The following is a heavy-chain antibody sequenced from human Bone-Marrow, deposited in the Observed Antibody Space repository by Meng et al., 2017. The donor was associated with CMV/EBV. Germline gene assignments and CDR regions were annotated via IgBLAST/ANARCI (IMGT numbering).Heavy chain of an antibody. CDR2: INHSGST. CDR1: GGSFSGYY. CDR3: ARGYCSSTSCHPYYFDY. Sequence: SETLSLTCAVYGGSFSGYYWSWIRQPPGKGLEWIGEINHSGSTNYNPSLKSRVTISVDTSKNQFSLKLSSVTAADTAVYYCARGYCSSTSCHPYYFDYWGQGTLVTVSS. J-gene: IGHJ4*02. D-gene: IGHD2-2*01. V-gene: IGHV4-34*01.